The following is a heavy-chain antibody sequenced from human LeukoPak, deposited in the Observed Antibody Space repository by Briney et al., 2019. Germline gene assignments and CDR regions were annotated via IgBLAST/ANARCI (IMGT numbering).Heavy chain of an antibody. D-gene: IGHD3-3*01. CDR2: ISGSGGST. Sequence: GGSLRLSCAAPGFTFSSYAMRWVRQAPGKGLEWVSAISGSGGSTYYADSVKGRFTISRDNSKNTLYLQMNSLRAEDTAVYYCAKAFSNYDFWSGYSASYYYYYMDVWGKGTTVTVSS. CDR3: AKAFSNYDFWSGYSASYYYYYMDV. J-gene: IGHJ6*03. V-gene: IGHV3-23*01. CDR1: GFTFSSYA.